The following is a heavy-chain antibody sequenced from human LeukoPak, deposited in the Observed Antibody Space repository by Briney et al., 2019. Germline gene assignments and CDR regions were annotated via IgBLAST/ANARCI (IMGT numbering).Heavy chain of an antibody. Sequence: GGSLRLSCAASGFTFSNYAMSWVRQALGKGLEWVSVIGGGGGNTYYADSVKGRFTISRDNSKNTLYLQMNSLRPEDTAVYYCSRDGLDYYGSGSYRGFDYWGQGTLVTVSS. J-gene: IGHJ4*02. V-gene: IGHV3-23*01. CDR2: IGGGGGNT. CDR3: SRDGLDYYGSGSYRGFDY. CDR1: GFTFSNYA. D-gene: IGHD3-10*01.